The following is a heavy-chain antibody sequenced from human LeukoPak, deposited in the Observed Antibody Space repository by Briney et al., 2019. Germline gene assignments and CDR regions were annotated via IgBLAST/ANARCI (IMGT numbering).Heavy chain of an antibody. V-gene: IGHV3-11*04. CDR1: GLTFSDYY. CDR3: AREAAWGNWYFDL. D-gene: IGHD3-16*01. Sequence: GGSLRLSCAASGLTFSDYYMSWIRQTPRKGLEWLAYISSSGSSIDYADSVTGRFTTSRDNSQNTLYLEMNSLRYEDTALYYCAREAAWGNWYFDLWGRGTLVTVSS. J-gene: IGHJ2*01. CDR2: ISSSGSSI.